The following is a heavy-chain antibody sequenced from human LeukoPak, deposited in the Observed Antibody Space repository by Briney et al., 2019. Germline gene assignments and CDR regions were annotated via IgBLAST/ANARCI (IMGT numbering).Heavy chain of an antibody. Sequence: PGGSLRLSCAASGFTFSDYYMSWIRQAPGKGLEWVSYISSSGSTIYYADSVKGRFTISRDNAKNSLYLQMNSLRAEDTAVYYCARGSYDYVWGSYRHNWFDPWGQGTLVTVSS. J-gene: IGHJ5*02. CDR1: GFTFSDYY. CDR3: ARGSYDYVWGSYRHNWFDP. CDR2: ISSSGSTI. V-gene: IGHV3-11*01. D-gene: IGHD3-16*02.